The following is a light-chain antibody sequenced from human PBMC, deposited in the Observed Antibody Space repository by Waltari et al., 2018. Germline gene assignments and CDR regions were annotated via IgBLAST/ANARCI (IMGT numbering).Light chain of an antibody. CDR3: CSYAGLGIYV. J-gene: IGLJ1*01. CDR1: STDVGHYNL. CDR2: EVT. Sequence: QSGLTQPASVSGSPGQSIPLPCTGTSTDVGHYNLVPWYQQYPGKAPKPMVYEVTKRTSGVSDRFSGSKSGNTASLTIYGLQSEDEADYYCCSYAGLGIYVFGTGTKVTVL. V-gene: IGLV2-23*02.